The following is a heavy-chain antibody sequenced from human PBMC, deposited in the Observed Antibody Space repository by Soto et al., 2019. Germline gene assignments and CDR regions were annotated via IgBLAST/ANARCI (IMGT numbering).Heavy chain of an antibody. Sequence: EVQLVESGGGLVQPGGSLRLSCAASGFTFSTYWMHWVRQAPGKGLVWVSRINSDGRSTDYADSVKGRFTISRDTAKNALQLRMTGLGAQETAGYYCVRGVNPFDIWCQGTMVSVSS. CDR3: VRGVNPFDI. CDR1: GFTFSTYW. CDR2: INSDGRST. J-gene: IGHJ3*02. V-gene: IGHV3-74*01.